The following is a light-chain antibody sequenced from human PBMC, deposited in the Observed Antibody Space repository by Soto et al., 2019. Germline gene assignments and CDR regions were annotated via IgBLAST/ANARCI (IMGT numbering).Light chain of an antibody. J-gene: IGKJ1*01. CDR1: QSISSW. CDR2: KAS. CDR3: QQYNSYSLT. Sequence: DIQMTQSPSTLSASVGDRVTITCRASQSISSWLAWYQQKPGKAPKLLIYKASSLESGVPSRFSGSGSGTKFTLTISSLQPDDFATYYCQQYNSYSLTFGQGTKVDIK. V-gene: IGKV1-5*03.